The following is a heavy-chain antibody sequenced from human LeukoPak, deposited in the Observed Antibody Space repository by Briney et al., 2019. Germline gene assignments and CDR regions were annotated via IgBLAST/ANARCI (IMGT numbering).Heavy chain of an antibody. D-gene: IGHD1-26*01. Sequence: GGSLRLSCAASGFSFSSYGMHWVRQAPGKGLEWVAVISYDGSNKYYADSVKGRFTVSRDDSKNTLYLQMNSLRAEDTAVYYCAKDWEVFDYWGQGTLVTVS. CDR3: AKDWEVFDY. J-gene: IGHJ4*02. CDR2: ISYDGSNK. CDR1: GFSFSSYG. V-gene: IGHV3-30*18.